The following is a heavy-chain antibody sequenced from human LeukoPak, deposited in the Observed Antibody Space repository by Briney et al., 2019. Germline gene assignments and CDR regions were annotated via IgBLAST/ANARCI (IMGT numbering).Heavy chain of an antibody. D-gene: IGHD6-19*01. CDR2: IYYSGST. V-gene: IGHV4-61*01. CDR3: ARDLRYSSGWYGDYNWFDP. J-gene: IGHJ5*02. Sequence: SETLSLTCTVSGGSVSSGSYYWSWIRQPPGKGLEWIGYIYYSGSTNSNPSLKSRVTISVDTSKNQFSLKLSSVTAADTAVYYCARDLRYSSGWYGDYNWFDPWGQGTLVTVST. CDR1: GGSVSSGSYY.